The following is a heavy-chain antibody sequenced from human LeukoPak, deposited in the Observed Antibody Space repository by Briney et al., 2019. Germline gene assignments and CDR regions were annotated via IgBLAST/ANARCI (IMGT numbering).Heavy chain of an antibody. J-gene: IGHJ4*02. CDR2: IWYDGSNK. CDR3: ARARGYSSSSGLD. Sequence: GGSLRLSCAASGFTFSSYGMHWVRQAPGKGLEWVAVIWYDGSNKYYADSVKGRFTISRDNSKNTLYLQMNSLRAEDTAVYYCARARGYSSSSGLDWGQGTLVTVSP. V-gene: IGHV3-33*01. D-gene: IGHD6-6*01. CDR1: GFTFSSYG.